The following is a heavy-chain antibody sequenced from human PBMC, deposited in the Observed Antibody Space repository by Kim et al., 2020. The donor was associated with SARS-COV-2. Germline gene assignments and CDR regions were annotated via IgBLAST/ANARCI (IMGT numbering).Heavy chain of an antibody. Sequence: GGSLRLSCAASGFAFGSYDMQWVRQAPGKGLEWVAVISDDGTNKYYADSVKGRFTISRDNPKNTMSLQMNSLRTEDTAVYYCAKGGACLFNHFDYWGQGTLVSVSS. CDR1: GFAFGSYD. CDR3: AKGGACLFNHFDY. V-gene: IGHV3-30*18. CDR2: ISDDGTNK. J-gene: IGHJ4*02. D-gene: IGHD3-16*01.